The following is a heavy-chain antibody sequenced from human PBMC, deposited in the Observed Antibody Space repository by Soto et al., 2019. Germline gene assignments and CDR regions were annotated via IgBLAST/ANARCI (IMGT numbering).Heavy chain of an antibody. J-gene: IGHJ3*02. Sequence: QVKLVESGGGLVKPGGSLRLACAASGFTFSDDYMSWIRQAPGKGLEWVAYISGSGSIIDYADSVKGRFTVSRDNAKNSLYLQMNSLRAEDTAVYYCARDGDHYDSSGYFLRDAFDIWGHGTMVTVSS. CDR3: ARDGDHYDSSGYFLRDAFDI. D-gene: IGHD3-22*01. CDR1: GFTFSDDY. CDR2: ISGSGSII. V-gene: IGHV3-11*01.